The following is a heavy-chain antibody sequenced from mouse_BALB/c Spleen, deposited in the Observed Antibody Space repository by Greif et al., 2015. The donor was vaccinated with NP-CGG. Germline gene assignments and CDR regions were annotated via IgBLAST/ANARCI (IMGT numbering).Heavy chain of an antibody. CDR3: ARDGNYY. J-gene: IGHJ2*01. D-gene: IGHD2-1*01. V-gene: IGHV2-9*02. CDR2: IWAGGST. Sequence: VKLMESGPGLVAPSQSLSITCAVSGFSLTSYCVHWVRQPPGKGLEWLGVIWAGGSTNYNSALMSRLSISKDNSKSQVFLKMNSLQTDDTAIYYCARDGNYYWGQGTTLTVSS. CDR1: GFSLTSYC.